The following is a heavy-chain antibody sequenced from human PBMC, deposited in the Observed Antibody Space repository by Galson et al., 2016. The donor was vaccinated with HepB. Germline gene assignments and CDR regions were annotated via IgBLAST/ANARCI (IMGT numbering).Heavy chain of an antibody. J-gene: IGHJ6*04. CDR1: GGSIRSYS. V-gene: IGHV4-4*07. Sequence: SETLSLTCSVSGGSIRSYSWSWIRQPAGKGLEWIGRIYSNGSAYHNPSLKSRVSMSVETSKNQFSLKLSSVTAADTAVYYCARDTKVEPADAMGSYYYYTMDVWGKGTTVTVSS. D-gene: IGHD2-2*01. CDR2: IYSNGSA. CDR3: ARDTKVEPADAMGSYYYYTMDV.